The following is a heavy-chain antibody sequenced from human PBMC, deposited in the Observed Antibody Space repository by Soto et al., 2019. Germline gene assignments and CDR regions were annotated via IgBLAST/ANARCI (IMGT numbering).Heavy chain of an antibody. CDR1: GSTSTSYD. CDR3: ARNLYNTGSFDH. V-gene: IGHV1-8*02. D-gene: IGHD1-20*01. Sequence: QVQLWQSGAEVKKPGASVKVSCKASGSTSTSYDINWVRQAPGQGLEWGGWMTPNSGDTGYAQTFQGRVTLTRDTSRSTAYMELSSLTSEDTAVYYCARNLYNTGSFDHWGQGTLVTVSS. CDR2: MTPNSGDT. J-gene: IGHJ4*02.